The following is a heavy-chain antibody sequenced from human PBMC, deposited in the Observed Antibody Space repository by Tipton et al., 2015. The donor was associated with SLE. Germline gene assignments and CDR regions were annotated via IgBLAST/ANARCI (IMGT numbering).Heavy chain of an antibody. J-gene: IGHJ4*02. CDR1: GFTFRDHA. V-gene: IGHV3-30-3*01. Sequence: SLRLSCAASGFTFRDHAMHWVRQAPGKGLEWVATVSNDGSSQYYADSVKGRFIISRATSKNTLYLEMNSLRPEDTAVYYCASELGIKGGFDYWGQGTLVTVSS. CDR3: ASELGIKGGFDY. D-gene: IGHD7-27*01. CDR2: VSNDGSSQ.